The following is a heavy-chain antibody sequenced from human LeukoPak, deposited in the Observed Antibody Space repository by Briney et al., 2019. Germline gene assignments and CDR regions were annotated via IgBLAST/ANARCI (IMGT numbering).Heavy chain of an antibody. Sequence: PSETLSLTCTVSGFSISSSSYYWGWLRQPPGKGLEWFGSIYYSGSTYYNPSLRRRVTISVDTSKNQYSLKLSSVTAADTAVYYCARGGRKAAAGTYYFDYWGQGTLVTVSS. J-gene: IGHJ4*02. CDR3: ARGGRKAAAGTYYFDY. CDR1: GFSISSSSYY. D-gene: IGHD6-13*01. V-gene: IGHV4-39*01. CDR2: IYYSGST.